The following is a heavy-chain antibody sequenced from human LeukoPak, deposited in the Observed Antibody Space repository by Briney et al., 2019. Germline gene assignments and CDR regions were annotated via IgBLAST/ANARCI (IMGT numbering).Heavy chain of an antibody. CDR3: ARGNDYGDYVSLD. CDR2: ISSSSSYI. Sequence: GGSLRLSCAASGSTFSSYSMYWVRQAPGKGLEWVSSISSSSSYIYYADSVKGRFTISRDNAKSSLYLQMNSLRAEDTAVYYCARGNDYGDYVSLDWGQGTLVTVSS. V-gene: IGHV3-21*01. D-gene: IGHD4-17*01. CDR1: GSTFSSYS. J-gene: IGHJ4*02.